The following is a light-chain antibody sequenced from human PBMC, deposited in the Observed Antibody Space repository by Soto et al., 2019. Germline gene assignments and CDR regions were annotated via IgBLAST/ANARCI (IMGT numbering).Light chain of an antibody. Sequence: QSALTQPRSVSGSPGQSVTISCTGTSSDVGGYNYVSWYQQHPGKAPKLMIYDVSKRPSGVPDRFSGSKSGNTASLTISGLQADDEADYYGCALQVFGTGTKLTVL. CDR1: SSDVGGYNY. J-gene: IGLJ1*01. CDR2: DVS. CDR3: CALQV. V-gene: IGLV2-11*01.